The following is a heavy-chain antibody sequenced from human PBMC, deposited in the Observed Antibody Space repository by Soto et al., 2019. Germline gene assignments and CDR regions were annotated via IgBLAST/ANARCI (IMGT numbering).Heavy chain of an antibody. J-gene: IGHJ6*02. V-gene: IGHV3-13*05. CDR2: ISAAGDP. Sequence: EVQLVESGGGLVQPGGSLRLSCEASGFTFRTYDMHWVRQGTGKGLAWVSGISAAGDPDYADSVEGRFTISTENAQNSFLLQMNSLRVSDTAVYYCARTVRDCYGLDVWGPGTTVIASS. CDR1: GFTFRTYD. CDR3: ARTVRDCYGLDV.